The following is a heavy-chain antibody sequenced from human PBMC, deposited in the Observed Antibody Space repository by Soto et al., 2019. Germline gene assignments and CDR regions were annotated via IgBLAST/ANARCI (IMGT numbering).Heavy chain of an antibody. CDR3: ARDVLGGYYGMDV. J-gene: IGHJ6*02. D-gene: IGHD3-16*01. Sequence: QVQLVESGGGVVQPGRSLRLSCAASGFTFTTYYMHWVRQAPGQGLEWMGIINPSGGTTGFAQKFQGRVTMTRDTSTSTVYMELSSLRSEDTAVYYCARDVLGGYYGMDVWGQGTTVTVSS. CDR2: INPSGGTT. CDR1: GFTFTTYY. V-gene: IGHV1-46*01.